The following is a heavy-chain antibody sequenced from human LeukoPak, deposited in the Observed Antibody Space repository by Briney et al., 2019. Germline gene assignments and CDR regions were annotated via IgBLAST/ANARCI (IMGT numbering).Heavy chain of an antibody. V-gene: IGHV3-7*01. D-gene: IGHD3-22*01. CDR1: GFTLSSFW. CDR2: IKQDGSEK. CDR3: ARTRITMIVGLASRFDY. J-gene: IGHJ4*02. Sequence: TGGSLRLPCAASGFTLSSFWMSWVRQAPGKGLEWVANIKQDGSEKYYMDSVKGRFTISRDNAKNSLYLQMSSLRAEDTAVYYCARTRITMIVGLASRFDYWGQGTLVTVSS.